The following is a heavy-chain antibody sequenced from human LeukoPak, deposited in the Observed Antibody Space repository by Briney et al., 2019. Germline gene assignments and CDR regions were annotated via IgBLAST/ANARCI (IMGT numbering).Heavy chain of an antibody. CDR2: ISSSSSTI. CDR1: GFTFSSYS. V-gene: IGHV3-48*01. J-gene: IGHJ4*02. CDR3: AGCDCGDYGSLDY. D-gene: IGHD4-17*01. Sequence: PGGSLRLSCAASGFTFSSYSMNWVRQAPGKGLEWVSYISSSSSTIYYADSVKGRFTISRDNAKNSLYLQMNSLRAEDTAVYYCAGCDCGDYGSLDYWGQGTLVTVSS.